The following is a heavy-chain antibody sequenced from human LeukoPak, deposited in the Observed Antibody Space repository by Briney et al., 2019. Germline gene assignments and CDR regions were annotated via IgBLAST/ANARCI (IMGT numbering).Heavy chain of an antibody. CDR1: GYTFTSYG. CDR3: ARQRTGYCSSTSCYPSVWFDP. D-gene: IGHD2-2*01. CDR2: ISAYNGNT. Sequence: ASVKVSCKASGYTFTSYGISWVRQAPGQGLEWMGWISAYNGNTNYAQKLQGRVTMTTDTSASTAYMELSSLRSEDTAVYYCARQRTGYCSSTSCYPSVWFDPWGQGTLVTVSS. J-gene: IGHJ5*02. V-gene: IGHV1-18*01.